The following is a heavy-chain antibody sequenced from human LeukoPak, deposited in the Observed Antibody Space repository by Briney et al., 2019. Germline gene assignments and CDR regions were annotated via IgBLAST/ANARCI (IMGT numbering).Heavy chain of an antibody. CDR2: ISGSGANT. CDR3: AKERAGYTNPYYFDY. D-gene: IGHD3-16*02. CDR1: GLTFSPYA. J-gene: IGHJ4*02. V-gene: IGHV3-23*01. Sequence: GGSLEPSCEASGLTFSPYARSWFRRPPGKGLEGVSLISGSGANTYYADSVRGRFTISRDNSKNTLYLHMNSLRAEDTAVYYCAKERAGYTNPYYFDYWGQGTLVTVSS.